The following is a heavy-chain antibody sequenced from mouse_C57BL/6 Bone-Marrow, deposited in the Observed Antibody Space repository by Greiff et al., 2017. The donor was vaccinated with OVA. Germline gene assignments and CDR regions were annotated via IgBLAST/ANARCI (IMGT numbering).Heavy chain of an antibody. CDR2: INPYNGGT. Sequence: EVQLQQSGPVLVKPGASVKMSCKASGYTFTDYYMNWVKQSHGKSLEWIGVINPYNGGTSYNQKFKGKATLTVDKSSSTAYMELNSLTSEDSAVYYCARGGLRPFAYWGQGTLVTVSA. V-gene: IGHV1-19*01. D-gene: IGHD2-4*01. J-gene: IGHJ3*01. CDR1: GYTFTDYY. CDR3: ARGGLRPFAY.